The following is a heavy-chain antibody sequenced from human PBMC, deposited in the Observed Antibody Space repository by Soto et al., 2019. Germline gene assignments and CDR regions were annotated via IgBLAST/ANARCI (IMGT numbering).Heavy chain of an antibody. Sequence: ASVKVSCKASGYTFTSYGISWVRQAPGQGLEWMGWISAYNGNTNYAQKLQGRVTMTTDTSTSTAYMELRSLRAEDTAVYYCAKFESESNDAFDIWGQGTMVTVS. CDR3: AKFESESNDAFDI. V-gene: IGHV1-18*01. CDR2: ISAYNGNT. J-gene: IGHJ3*02. CDR1: GYTFTSYG.